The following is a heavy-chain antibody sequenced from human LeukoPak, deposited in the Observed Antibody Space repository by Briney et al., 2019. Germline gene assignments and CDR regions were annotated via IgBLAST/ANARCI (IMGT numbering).Heavy chain of an antibody. CDR3: ARVNVVVPAAAAPPDY. Sequence: GGSLRLSSAASGFTFNNYAMNWVRQAPGKGLEWVSAISGSGGSTYYADSVKGQFTISRDNSKNTLYLQMNNLRADDTAVYYCARVNVVVPAAAAPPDYWGQGTLVTVSS. CDR1: GFTFNNYA. V-gene: IGHV3-23*01. CDR2: ISGSGGST. D-gene: IGHD2-2*01. J-gene: IGHJ4*02.